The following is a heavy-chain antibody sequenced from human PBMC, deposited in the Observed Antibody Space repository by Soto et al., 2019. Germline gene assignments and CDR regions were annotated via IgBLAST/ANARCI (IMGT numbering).Heavy chain of an antibody. V-gene: IGHV4-34*01. J-gene: IGHJ5*02. CDR2: INHSGST. CDR3: ARESPFNYDILTGSRQRVWFDP. D-gene: IGHD3-9*01. CDR1: GGSFSGYY. Sequence: SETLSLTCAVYGGSFSGYYWSWIRQPPGKGLEWIGEINHSGSTNYNPSLKSRVTISVDTSKNQFSLKLSSVTAADTAVYYCARESPFNYDILTGSRQRVWFDPWGQGTLVTVSS.